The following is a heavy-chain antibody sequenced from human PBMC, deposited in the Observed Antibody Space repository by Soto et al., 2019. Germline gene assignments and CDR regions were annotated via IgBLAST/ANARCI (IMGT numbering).Heavy chain of an antibody. D-gene: IGHD3-22*01. V-gene: IGHV4-34*01. Sequence: SETLSLTCDVYGGSFSGYIWTWIRQTPGKGLQWIGQINHSGSANYNPSLKSRVAISIDTSKNQFSLQLTSVIAADTAIYYCARLGDYYQSLGTWGRGTLVTVSS. CDR1: GGSFSGYI. CDR3: ARLGDYYQSLGT. J-gene: IGHJ5*02. CDR2: INHSGSA.